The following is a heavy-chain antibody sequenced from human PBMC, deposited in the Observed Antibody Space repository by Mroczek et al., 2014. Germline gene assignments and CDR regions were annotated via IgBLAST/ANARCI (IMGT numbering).Heavy chain of an antibody. V-gene: IGHV3-23*01. D-gene: IGHD2-15*01. CDR2: ISGSGGST. Sequence: ESGGGLVQPGGSLRLSCAASGFTFSSYAMSWVRQAPGKGLEWVSAISGSGGSTYYADSVKGRFTISRDNSKNTLYLQMNSLRAEDTAVYYCAKDRSCSGGSCYEGSYYYMDVVGQRDHGHRLL. J-gene: IGHJ6*03. CDR3: AKDRSCSGGSCYEGSYYYMDV. CDR1: GFTFSSYA.